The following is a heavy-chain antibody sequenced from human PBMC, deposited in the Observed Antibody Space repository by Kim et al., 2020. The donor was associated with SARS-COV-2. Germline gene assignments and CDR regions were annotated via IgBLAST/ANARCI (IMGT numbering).Heavy chain of an antibody. CDR1: GFTFSSYA. CDR2: ISYDGSNK. V-gene: IGHV3-30*04. D-gene: IGHD3-10*01. J-gene: IGHJ4*02. CDR3: ARDYDPLKYYYGSGALDY. Sequence: GGSLRLSCAASGFTFSSYAMHWVRQAPGKGLEWVAVISYDGSNKYYADSVKGRFTISRDNSKNTLYLQMNSLRAEDTAVYYCARDYDPLKYYYGSGALDYWGQGTLVTVSS.